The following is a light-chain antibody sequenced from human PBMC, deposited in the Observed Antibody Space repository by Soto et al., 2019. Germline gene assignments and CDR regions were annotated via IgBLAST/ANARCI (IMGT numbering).Light chain of an antibody. Sequence: EIVLPQSPGTLSLSPGERSTLSCRASQSVSSTFLVWYQQRPGQAPRLLIYGASSRATGIPDRFSGSGSGTDFTLTISRLEPEDFAVYYCHQYGGSPPYAFGQGTKLEIK. CDR1: QSVSSTF. CDR2: GAS. J-gene: IGKJ2*01. V-gene: IGKV3-20*01. CDR3: HQYGGSPPYA.